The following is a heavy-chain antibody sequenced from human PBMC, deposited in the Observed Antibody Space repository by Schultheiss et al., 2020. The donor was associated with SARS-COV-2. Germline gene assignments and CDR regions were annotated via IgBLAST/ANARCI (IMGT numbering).Heavy chain of an antibody. D-gene: IGHD5-24*01. CDR2: IYYSGST. Sequence: SETLSLTCTVSGGSIRNYYGSWIRQPPGKGLEWIGYIYYSGSTNYNPSLKSRVTISVDTSKNQFSLKLSSVTAADTAVYYCARHFGPNYFDPWGQGTLVTVSS. V-gene: IGHV4-59*08. CDR3: ARHFGPNYFDP. CDR1: GGSIRNYY. J-gene: IGHJ5*02.